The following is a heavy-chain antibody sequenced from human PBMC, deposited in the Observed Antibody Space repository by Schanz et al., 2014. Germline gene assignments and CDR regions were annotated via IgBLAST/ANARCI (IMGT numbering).Heavy chain of an antibody. D-gene: IGHD4-17*01. CDR2: IWNNGVTK. Sequence: QVQLVESGGGVVQFGRSLRLSCVASGFTFSSYGIHWFRQPAGKGLEWVAVIWNNGVTKYYADSVRGRFTISRDRFQNTLYLRMSSLRAEDTAVYYCARPRFDYGEVDYWGQGTLXTVSS. V-gene: IGHV3-33*01. J-gene: IGHJ4*02. CDR3: ARPRFDYGEVDY. CDR1: GFTFSSYG.